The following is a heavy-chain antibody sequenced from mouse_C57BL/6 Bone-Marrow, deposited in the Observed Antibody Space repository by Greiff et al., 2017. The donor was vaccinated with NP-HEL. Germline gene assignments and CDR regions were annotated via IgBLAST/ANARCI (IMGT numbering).Heavy chain of an antibody. CDR2: IDPSDSYT. V-gene: IGHV1-59*01. CDR3: ARSHWDGFDY. D-gene: IGHD4-1*01. J-gene: IGHJ2*01. CDR1: GYTFTSYW. Sequence: QVQLQQPGAELVRPGTSVKLSCKASGYTFTSYWMHWVKQRPGQGLEWIGVIDPSDSYTNYNQKFKGKATLTVDTSSSTAYMQLSSLTSKDSAVYYCARSHWDGFDYWGQGTTLTVSS.